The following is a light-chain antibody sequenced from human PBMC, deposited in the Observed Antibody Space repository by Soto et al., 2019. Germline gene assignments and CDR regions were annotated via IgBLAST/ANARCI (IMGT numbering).Light chain of an antibody. V-gene: IGKV3-20*01. CDR2: GAS. J-gene: IGKJ4*01. CDR3: QQYNSWPLT. Sequence: EIVLTQSPGTLSLSPGERATLSCRPSQSVNSAYLAWYQQKPGQAPRLLIYGASSRATGIPDRFSGSGSGTDFTLTISRLEPEDFAVYYCQQYNSWPLTFGGGTKVEFK. CDR1: QSVNSAY.